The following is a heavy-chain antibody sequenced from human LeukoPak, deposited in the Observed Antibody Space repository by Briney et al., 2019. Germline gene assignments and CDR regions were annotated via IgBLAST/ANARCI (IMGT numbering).Heavy chain of an antibody. CDR3: ARAYQHLGGLSFPGS. CDR1: GYSFTNYA. J-gene: IGHJ5*02. D-gene: IGHD3-16*01. CDR2: IHPSTGNP. Sequence: ASVKVSCKASGYSFTNYAVNWVRQAPGQGLEWMGWIHPSTGNPTYAQGFTGRFVFSLDTSVSTTYLQISSLKPEDTAVYYCARAYQHLGGLSFPGSWGQGTLVTVSS. V-gene: IGHV7-4-1*02.